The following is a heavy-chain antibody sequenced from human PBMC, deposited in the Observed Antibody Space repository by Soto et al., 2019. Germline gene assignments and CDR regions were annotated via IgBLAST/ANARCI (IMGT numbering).Heavy chain of an antibody. Sequence: EVQLLESGGGLVQPGGSLRLSCAASGFTFSSYAMSWVLQAPGKGLEWVSAISGSGGSTYYADSVKGRFTISRDNSKNTLYLQMNSLRAEDTAVYYCAKDPNWKPWIQLWYDNWFDPWGQGTLVTVSS. D-gene: IGHD5-18*01. J-gene: IGHJ5*02. V-gene: IGHV3-23*01. CDR1: GFTFSSYA. CDR3: AKDPNWKPWIQLWYDNWFDP. CDR2: ISGSGGST.